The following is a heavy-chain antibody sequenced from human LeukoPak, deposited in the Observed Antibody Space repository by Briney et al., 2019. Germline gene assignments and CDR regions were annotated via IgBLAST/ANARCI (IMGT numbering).Heavy chain of an antibody. V-gene: IGHV3-23*01. CDR2: ICVSGRVT. CDR1: GFTFSYAW. J-gene: IGHJ4*02. Sequence: VGSLRLSCAASGFTFSYAWMSWVRQAPGKGLEWVSGICVSGRVTYYADSVKGRFTTSIDNSKNTLHLQINSLRAEDTAVYYCAKQLGYCSNGNCYFDYWGQGTLVSVSS. D-gene: IGHD2-8*01. CDR3: AKQLGYCSNGNCYFDY.